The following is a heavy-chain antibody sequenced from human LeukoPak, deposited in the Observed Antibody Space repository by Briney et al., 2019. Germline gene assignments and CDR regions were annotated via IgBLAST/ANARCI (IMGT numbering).Heavy chain of an antibody. Sequence: GGSLRLSCAASGFTFDDYAMHWVRHAPGKGLEWVSGISWNSGSICYADSVKGRFTISRDNAKNSLYLQMNSLRAEDTALYYCAKGIRSTGTYHFDYWGQGTLVTVSP. CDR2: ISWNSGSI. D-gene: IGHD1-14*01. CDR1: GFTFDDYA. V-gene: IGHV3-9*01. J-gene: IGHJ4*02. CDR3: AKGIRSTGTYHFDY.